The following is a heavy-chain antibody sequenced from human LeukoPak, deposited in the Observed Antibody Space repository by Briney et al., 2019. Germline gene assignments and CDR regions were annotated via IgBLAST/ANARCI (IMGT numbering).Heavy chain of an antibody. CDR1: GFTFSSYA. CDR2: ISSNGGST. J-gene: IGHJ4*02. Sequence: PGGSLRLSCSASGFTFSSYAMHWVRQAPGKGLEYVSAISSNGGSTYYADSVKGRFTISRDNSKNTLYLQMSSLRAEDTAVYYCVKGREYRYPTLDYWGQGTLVTVSS. V-gene: IGHV3-64D*06. CDR3: VKGREYRYPTLDY. D-gene: IGHD5-18*01.